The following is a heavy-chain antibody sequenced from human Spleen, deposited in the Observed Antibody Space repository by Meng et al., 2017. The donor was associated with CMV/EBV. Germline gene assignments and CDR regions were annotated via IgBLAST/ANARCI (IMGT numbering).Heavy chain of an antibody. J-gene: IGHJ6*02. CDR1: GFTVSSNY. Sequence: GGSLRLSCAASGFTVSSNYMSWVRQAPGKGLEWVSVIYSGGSTYYADSVKGRFTISRDNSKNTLYLQMNSLRAEDTAVCYCARDRGIYYYYGMDVWGQGTTVTVSS. V-gene: IGHV3-53*01. CDR3: ARDRGIYYYYGMDV. CDR2: IYSGGST.